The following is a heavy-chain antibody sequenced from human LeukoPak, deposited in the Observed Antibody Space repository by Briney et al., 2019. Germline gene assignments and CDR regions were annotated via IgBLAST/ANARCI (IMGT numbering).Heavy chain of an antibody. CDR2: IYYSGST. V-gene: IGHV4-59*01. CDR3: ARDVVPDAFDI. J-gene: IGHJ3*02. D-gene: IGHD2-21*01. CDR1: GGSISSYY. Sequence: SETLSLTCTVSGGSISSYYWSWIRQPPGKGLEWIGYIYYSGSTNYNPSLKSRVTISVDTSKNQFSLKLSSVTAADTAVYYCARDVVPDAFDIWGQGTMVTVSS.